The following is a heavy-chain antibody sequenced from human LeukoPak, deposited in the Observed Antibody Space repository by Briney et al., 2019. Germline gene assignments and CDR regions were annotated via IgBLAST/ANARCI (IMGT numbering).Heavy chain of an antibody. CDR2: IIPIFDTA. V-gene: IGHV1-69*13. J-gene: IGHJ6*03. Sequence: ASVKVSCKASGGTFNNYAFSWVRQAPGQGLEWMGGIIPIFDTAHYAQKFQGRVTITADESTSTAYMELSSLRSEDTAVYYCARDSARGYSSSLYYMDVWGKGTTVTVSS. CDR3: ARDSARGYSSSLYYMDV. CDR1: GGTFNNYA. D-gene: IGHD6-13*01.